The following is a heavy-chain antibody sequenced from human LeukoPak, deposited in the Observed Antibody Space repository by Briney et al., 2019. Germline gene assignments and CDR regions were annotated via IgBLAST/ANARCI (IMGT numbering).Heavy chain of an antibody. CDR3: ARARVVVAATDGMDV. CDR2: IIPIFGIA. D-gene: IGHD2-15*01. CDR1: GGTFSSYA. Sequence: ASVKLSCKASGGTFSSYAISWVRQAPGQGLEWMGRIIPIFGIATYAQKFQGRVTITADKSTSTAYMELSSLRSEDTAVYYCARARVVVAATDGMDVWGQGTTVTVSS. V-gene: IGHV1-69*04. J-gene: IGHJ6*02.